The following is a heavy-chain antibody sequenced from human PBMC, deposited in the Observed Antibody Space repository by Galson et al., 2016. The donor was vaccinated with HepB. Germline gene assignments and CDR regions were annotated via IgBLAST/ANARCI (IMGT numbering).Heavy chain of an antibody. CDR1: GDSINSTNIKW. CDR3: ARDGDSSGWFDY. V-gene: IGHV4-4*02. D-gene: IGHD6-19*01. CDR2: IFHSGST. Sequence: SETLSLTCAVSGDSINSTNIKWWSWVRQPPGKGLEWIGEIFHSGSTNYNPSLKSRVTISVDKSKNQFSLKLSSVTAADTAVYYCARDGDSSGWFDYWGQGTLVTVSS. J-gene: IGHJ4*02.